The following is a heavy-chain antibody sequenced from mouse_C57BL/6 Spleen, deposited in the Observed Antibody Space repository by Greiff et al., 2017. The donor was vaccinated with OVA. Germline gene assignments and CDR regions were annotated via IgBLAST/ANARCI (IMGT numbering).Heavy chain of an antibody. V-gene: IGHV1-9*01. CDR1: GYTFTGYW. CDR3: ARRVYYGSSPWFAY. CDR2: ILPGSGST. D-gene: IGHD1-1*01. J-gene: IGHJ3*01. Sequence: QVQQKQSGAELLKPGASVKLSCKATGYTFTGYWIEWVKQRPGHGLEWIGEILPGSGSTNYNEKFKGKATFTADTSSNTAYMQLSSLTTEDSAIYYCARRVYYGSSPWFAYWGQGTLVTVSA.